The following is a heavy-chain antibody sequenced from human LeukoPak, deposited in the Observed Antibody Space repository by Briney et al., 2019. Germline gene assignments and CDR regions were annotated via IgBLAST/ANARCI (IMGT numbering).Heavy chain of an antibody. CDR1: GGSFSGYY. CDR2: INHSGST. Sequence: SETLSLTCAVYGGSFSGYYWSWIRQPPGKGLDWIGEINHSGSTNYNPSLKSRVTISVDTSKNQFSLKLSSVTAADTAVYYCARGITMVRGVPSKYYFDYWGQGTLVTVSS. CDR3: ARGITMVRGVPSKYYFDY. J-gene: IGHJ4*02. V-gene: IGHV4-34*01. D-gene: IGHD3-10*01.